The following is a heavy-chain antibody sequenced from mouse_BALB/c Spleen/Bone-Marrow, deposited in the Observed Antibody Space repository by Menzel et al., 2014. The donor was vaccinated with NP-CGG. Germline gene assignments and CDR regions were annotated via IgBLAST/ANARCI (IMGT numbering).Heavy chain of an antibody. CDR2: INPSNGRT. Sequence: VQLQQSGAELVKPGASVKLSCKASGYTFTSYWMHWVKQRPGQGLEWIGEINPSNGRTNYNEKFKSKATLTVDKSSCTAYMQLSSLTSEDSAVYYCARGTFDYWGQGTTLTVSS. CDR1: GYTFTSYW. V-gene: IGHV1S81*02. J-gene: IGHJ2*01. CDR3: ARGTFDY.